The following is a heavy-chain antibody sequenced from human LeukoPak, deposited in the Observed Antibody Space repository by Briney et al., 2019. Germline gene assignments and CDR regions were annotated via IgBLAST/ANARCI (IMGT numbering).Heavy chain of an antibody. CDR1: GFTFSSYA. CDR2: INGDESST. CDR3: ARGAKWAYYFDY. Sequence: PGRSLRLSCAASGFTFSSYAMHWVRQVPGKGLEWVSRINGDESSTNYADSVKGRFTISRDNAKDTLYLHLNSLTAEDTAVYYCARGAKWAYYFDYWGQGTLVTVSS. D-gene: IGHD1-26*01. V-gene: IGHV3-74*01. J-gene: IGHJ4*02.